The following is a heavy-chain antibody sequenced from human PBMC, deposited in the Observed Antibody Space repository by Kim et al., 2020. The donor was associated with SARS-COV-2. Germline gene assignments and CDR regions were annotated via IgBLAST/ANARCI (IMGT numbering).Heavy chain of an antibody. Sequence: SETLSLTCAVSGDSIIDYYWSWIRQPPGKELEFIGYIYSSGSTPYSPTLKSRVTMSVDTPKNHFSLTQNSVTAADTALYFCPRGRKPRYGHAYYIWGLGT. CDR2: IYSSGST. CDR3: PRGRKPRYGHAYYI. J-gene: IGHJ3*02. D-gene: IGHD1-26*01. CDR1: GDSIIDYY. V-gene: IGHV4-4*09.